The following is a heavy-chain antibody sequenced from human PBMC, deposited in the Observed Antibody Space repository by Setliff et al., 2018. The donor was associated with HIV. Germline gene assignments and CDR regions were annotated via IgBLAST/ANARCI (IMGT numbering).Heavy chain of an antibody. V-gene: IGHV4-4*07. CDR1: GGSISGFY. CDR3: ARDTVGDSRVTEFDY. J-gene: IGHJ4*02. Sequence: PSETLSLTCTVSGGSISGFYWNWIRQSAGKGLQWIGRIYDSGSTKYNPSLKSRVTMSLDTSKNQFSLNLDSVTAADTAVFYCARDTVGDSRVTEFDYWGQGTLVTVSS. D-gene: IGHD2-21*02. CDR2: IYDSGST.